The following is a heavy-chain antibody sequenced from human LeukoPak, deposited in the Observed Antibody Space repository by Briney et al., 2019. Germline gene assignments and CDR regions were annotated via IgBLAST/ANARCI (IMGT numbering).Heavy chain of an antibody. Sequence: SETLSPTCTVSGGSISSYYWSWIRQPPGKGLEWIGYIYYSGSTNYNPSLKSRVTISVDTSKNQFSLKLSSVTAADTAVYYCARTSYYDFWSGYDYWGQGTLVTVSS. J-gene: IGHJ4*02. V-gene: IGHV4-59*08. CDR3: ARTSYYDFWSGYDY. CDR2: IYYSGST. CDR1: GGSISSYY. D-gene: IGHD3-3*01.